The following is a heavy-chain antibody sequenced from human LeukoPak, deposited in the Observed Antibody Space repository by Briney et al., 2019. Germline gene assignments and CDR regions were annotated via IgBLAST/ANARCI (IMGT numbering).Heavy chain of an antibody. V-gene: IGHV4-39*01. CDR1: GGSFSSYY. D-gene: IGHD3-22*01. Sequence: SETLSLTCAVYGGSFSSYYWGWIRQPPGKGLEWIGNIYYSGSTYYNPSLRSRLTISLDTSKNQFSLTLSSVTAADTAVYYCARLQYYYDSNGYYSLYYFDYWGQGTVVTVSS. CDR3: ARLQYYYDSNGYYSLYYFDY. J-gene: IGHJ4*02. CDR2: IYYSGST.